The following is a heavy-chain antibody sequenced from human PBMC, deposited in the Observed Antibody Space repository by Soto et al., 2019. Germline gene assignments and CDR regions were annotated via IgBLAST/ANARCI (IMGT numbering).Heavy chain of an antibody. Sequence: QVQLVQSGAEVKKPGASVKVSCKASGYTFTSYYMHWVRQAPGQGLEWMGIINPSGGSTSYAQKFQGRVTMTRDTSTSTVYMELSSLRSEDTAVYYCARVQGWVVAATESWFDPWGQGTLVTVSS. CDR2: INPSGGST. CDR1: GYTFTSYY. CDR3: ARVQGWVVAATESWFDP. V-gene: IGHV1-46*03. J-gene: IGHJ5*02. D-gene: IGHD2-15*01.